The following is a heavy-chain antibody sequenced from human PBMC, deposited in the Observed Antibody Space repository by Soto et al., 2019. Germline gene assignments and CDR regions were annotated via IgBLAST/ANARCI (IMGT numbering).Heavy chain of an antibody. Sequence: QVQLQESGPGLVKPSQNLSLTCTVSGGSISSGGYYWSWIRQHPGKGLEWIGYIYYSGSTYYTPSLKSRVTISVDTSKNQFSLKLSSVTAADTAVYYCARGGIAAAAPPDYWGQGTLVTVSS. CDR3: ARGGIAAAAPPDY. V-gene: IGHV4-31*03. CDR1: GGSISSGGYY. J-gene: IGHJ4*02. CDR2: IYYSGST. D-gene: IGHD6-13*01.